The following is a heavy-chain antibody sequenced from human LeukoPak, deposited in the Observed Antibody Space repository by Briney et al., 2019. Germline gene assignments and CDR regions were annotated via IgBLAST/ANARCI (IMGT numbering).Heavy chain of an antibody. V-gene: IGHV3-74*01. CDR1: GFTFSSYW. CDR3: ARDSSPYCGDDCYFDAFDL. CDR2: INSDGSTT. D-gene: IGHD2-21*02. Sequence: QAGGSLRLSCAASGFTFSSYWMHWVRQAPGKGLVWVSRINSDGSTTTYADSVKGRFTISRDNAKNFLYLQMNSLRAEDTAVYFCARDSSPYCGDDCYFDAFDLWGQGTMVTVSS. J-gene: IGHJ3*01.